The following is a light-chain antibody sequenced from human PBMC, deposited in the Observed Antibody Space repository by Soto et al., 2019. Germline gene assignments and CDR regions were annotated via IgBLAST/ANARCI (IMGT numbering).Light chain of an antibody. CDR1: QSISGT. CDR3: QQYNNWPTWT. J-gene: IGKJ1*01. CDR2: GAS. Sequence: EIVMTQSPATLSVSPGGGATLSCRASQSISGTLAWYQQKPGQAPRLLIHGASTRAPGFPARFSGSGSGTEFTLTISSLQSEDFGVYYCQQYNNWPTWTFGQGTKVDIK. V-gene: IGKV3-15*01.